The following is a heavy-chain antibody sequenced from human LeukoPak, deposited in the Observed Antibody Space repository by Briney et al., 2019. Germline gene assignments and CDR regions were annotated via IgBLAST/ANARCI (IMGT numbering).Heavy chain of an antibody. D-gene: IGHD1-1*01. J-gene: IGHJ4*02. CDR3: AIDSTSTNVNPH. CDR2: INHSGST. CDR1: GGSFSGYY. Sequence: SETLSLTCAVYGGSFSGYYWSWIRQPPGKGLEWIGEINHSGSTNYNPSSKSRDTISVDTSKNQFSLKLSAVTAADTAVYYCAIDSTSTNVNPHWGQGTLVTVSS. V-gene: IGHV4-34*01.